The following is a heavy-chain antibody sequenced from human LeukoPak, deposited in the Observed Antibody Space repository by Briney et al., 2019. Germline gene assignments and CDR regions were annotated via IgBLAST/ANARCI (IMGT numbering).Heavy chain of an antibody. D-gene: IGHD6-13*01. V-gene: IGHV3-23*01. CDR1: GFTFSSYA. CDR2: ISGSGGST. Sequence: GGSLRLSCAASGFTFSSYAMSWVRQAPGKGLEWVSAISGSGGSTYYTDSVKGRFTISRDNSKNTLYLQMNSLRAEDTAVYYCAKGTISSSWYAATPSDPWGQGTLVTVSS. CDR3: AKGTISSSWYAATPSDP. J-gene: IGHJ5*02.